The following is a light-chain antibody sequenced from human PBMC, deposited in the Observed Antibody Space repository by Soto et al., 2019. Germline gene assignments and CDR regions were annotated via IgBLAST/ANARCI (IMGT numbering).Light chain of an antibody. V-gene: IGLV2-14*02. CDR2: EAS. Sequence: QSALTQPASVSGSPGQSITISCTGTSSDVGSYNLVSWYQQHPGKAPKLMIYEASNRPSGVSNRFSGSKSGNTASLTISGLQAEDEADYYCSLYTSSSTYIFGRGTKLTVL. J-gene: IGLJ1*01. CDR3: SLYTSSSTYI. CDR1: SSDVGSYNL.